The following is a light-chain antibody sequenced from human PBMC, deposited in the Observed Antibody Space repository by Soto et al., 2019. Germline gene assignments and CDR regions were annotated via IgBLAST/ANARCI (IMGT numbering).Light chain of an antibody. CDR2: LGS. CDR1: QSLLHSNGYNY. Sequence: DIVMTQSPLSLPVTPGEPASISCRSSQSLLHSNGYNYLDWYLQKPGQSPQLLIYLGSNRASGDPDRFSGSGSGTDFTLKISRVEAEDVWVYYCMQALQTPSTFGQGTRLEIK. CDR3: MQALQTPST. V-gene: IGKV2-28*01. J-gene: IGKJ5*01.